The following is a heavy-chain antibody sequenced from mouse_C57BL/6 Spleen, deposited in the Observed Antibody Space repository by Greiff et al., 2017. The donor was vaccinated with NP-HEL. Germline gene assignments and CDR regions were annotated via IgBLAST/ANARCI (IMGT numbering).Heavy chain of an antibody. Sequence: QVQLKQPGAELVMPGASVKLSCKASGYTFTSYWMHWVKQRPGQGLEWIGEIDPSDGYTNYNEKFKGKSTLTVDNSSSTAYMQLSSLTSDDSSFDCCAKDLVGYYLLYFDVWGTGTTVTVSS. V-gene: IGHV1-69*01. CDR1: GYTFTSYW. CDR3: AKDLVGYYLLYFDV. J-gene: IGHJ1*03. CDR2: IDPSDGYT. D-gene: IGHD2-3*01.